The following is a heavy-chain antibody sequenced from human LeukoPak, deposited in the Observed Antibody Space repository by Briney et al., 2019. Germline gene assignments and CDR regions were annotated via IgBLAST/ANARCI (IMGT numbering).Heavy chain of an antibody. Sequence: SETLSLICTVSGGSTTSSTYYWGWIRQPPGKGLEWIGSIYYSGGTYYNPSVKSRVTISVDTSKNQFSLKLSSVTAADTAIYYCARHRDYGGNSGIDYWGQGTLVTVSS. CDR3: ARHRDYGGNSGIDY. CDR2: IYYSGGT. V-gene: IGHV4-39*01. J-gene: IGHJ4*02. CDR1: GGSTTSSTYY. D-gene: IGHD4-23*01.